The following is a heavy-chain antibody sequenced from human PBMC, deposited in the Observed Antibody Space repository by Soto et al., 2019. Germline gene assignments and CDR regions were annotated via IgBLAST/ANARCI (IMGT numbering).Heavy chain of an antibody. V-gene: IGHV1-69*06. Sequence: SVKVSCKTSGGIFSSHAFTWVRQAPGQGLEWMGGIVPMFGTSNYEQHFQGRVTITADKSTSTVYMELSSLRSEDTGVYYCASDIVVVIKVPDDYYYGMDVWGQGTTVTVSS. CDR1: GGIFSSHA. D-gene: IGHD2-15*01. CDR3: ASDIVVVIKVPDDYYYGMDV. J-gene: IGHJ6*02. CDR2: IVPMFGTS.